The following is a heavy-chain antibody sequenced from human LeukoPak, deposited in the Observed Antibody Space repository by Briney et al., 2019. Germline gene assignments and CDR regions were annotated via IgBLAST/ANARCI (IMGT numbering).Heavy chain of an antibody. V-gene: IGHV1-18*01. Sequence: GASVKVSCKASGYTFTSYGISWVRQAPGQGLEWMGWISAYNGNTNYAQKLQGRVTMTTDTSTSTAYMELRSLRSDDTAVHYCARRYCGGDCYPGGDYFDYWGQGTLVTVSS. CDR2: ISAYNGNT. D-gene: IGHD2-21*02. J-gene: IGHJ4*02. CDR3: ARRYCGGDCYPGGDYFDY. CDR1: GYTFTSYG.